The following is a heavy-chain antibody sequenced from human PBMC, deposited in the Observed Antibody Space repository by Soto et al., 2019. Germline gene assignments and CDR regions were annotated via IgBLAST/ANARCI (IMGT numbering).Heavy chain of an antibody. CDR2: IIPILGIA. V-gene: IGHV1-69*02. CDR3: ARLNYYGSGVNFYY. CDR1: GGTFSSYT. D-gene: IGHD3-10*01. Sequence: SVKVSCKASGGTFSSYTISWVRQAPGQGLEWMGRIIPILGIANYAQKLQGRVTMTTDTSTSTAYMELRSLRSDDTAVYYCARLNYYGSGVNFYYWGQGTLVTVSS. J-gene: IGHJ4*02.